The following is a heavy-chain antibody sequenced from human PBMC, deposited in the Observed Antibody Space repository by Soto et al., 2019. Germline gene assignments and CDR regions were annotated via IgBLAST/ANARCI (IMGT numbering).Heavy chain of an antibody. V-gene: IGHV4-39*07. D-gene: IGHD3-16*01. J-gene: IGHJ3*02. CDR1: SGSISSSSYY. Sequence: SETLSLTCTVSSGSISSSSYYWGWIRQPPGKGLEWIGEINHSGSTNYNPSLKSRVTISVDTSKNQFSLKLSSVTAADTAVYYCARPITPPAFDIWGQGTMVTVSS. CDR3: ARPITPPAFDI. CDR2: INHSGST.